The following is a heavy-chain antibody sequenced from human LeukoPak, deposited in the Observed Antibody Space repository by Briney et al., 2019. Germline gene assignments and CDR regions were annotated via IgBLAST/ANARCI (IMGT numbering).Heavy chain of an antibody. Sequence: SETLSLTCAVYGGSLSGYYWNWIRQPPGKGLEWIGYIYYSGSTNYNPSLKSRVTISVDTSKNQFSLKLSSVTAADTAVYYCARTLGATLFDYWGQGTLVTVSS. V-gene: IGHV4-59*01. CDR1: GGSLSGYY. J-gene: IGHJ4*02. D-gene: IGHD1-26*01. CDR3: ARTLGATLFDY. CDR2: IYYSGST.